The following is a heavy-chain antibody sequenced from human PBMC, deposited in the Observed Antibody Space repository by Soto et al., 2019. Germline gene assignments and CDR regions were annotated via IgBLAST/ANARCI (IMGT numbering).Heavy chain of an antibody. CDR3: ARVGNYGSGSYLDY. D-gene: IGHD3-10*01. J-gene: IGHJ4*02. CDR2: INHSGST. V-gene: IGHV4-34*01. CDR1: GGSFSGYY. Sequence: SETLSLTCAVYGGSFSGYYWSWIRQPPGKGLEWIGEINHSGSTNYNPSLKSRVTISVDTSKNQFSLKLSSVTAADTAVYYCARVGNYGSGSYLDYWGQGTLVTVSS.